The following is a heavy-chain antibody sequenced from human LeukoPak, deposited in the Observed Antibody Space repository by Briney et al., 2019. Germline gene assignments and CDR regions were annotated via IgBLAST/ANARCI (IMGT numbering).Heavy chain of an antibody. CDR1: GGTFSSYD. CDR2: ITPIFGTA. Sequence: SVKVSCKASGGTFSSYDISWVRQAPGQGLEWMGGITPIFGTAKYAQKFQGRVTITAVESMSTAYMELSSLRSEDTAVYYCARDNYYDSSGYYYYFDYWGQGTLVTVSS. V-gene: IGHV1-69*13. D-gene: IGHD3-22*01. CDR3: ARDNYYDSSGYYYYFDY. J-gene: IGHJ4*02.